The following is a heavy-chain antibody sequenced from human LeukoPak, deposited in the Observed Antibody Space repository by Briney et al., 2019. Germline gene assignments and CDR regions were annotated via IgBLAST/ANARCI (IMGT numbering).Heavy chain of an antibody. CDR1: GFTFSSYS. Sequence: GGSLRLSCAASGFTFSSYSISWVRQAPGKGLEWVSSITSSGAYIDYADSVKDRFTISRDNAKNSLYLQMNSLRAEDTAVYYCARVTFGATTTNYYFYHMDVWGKGTSVTVSS. J-gene: IGHJ6*03. CDR3: ARVTFGATTTNYYFYHMDV. D-gene: IGHD5-24*01. V-gene: IGHV3-21*01. CDR2: ITSSGAYI.